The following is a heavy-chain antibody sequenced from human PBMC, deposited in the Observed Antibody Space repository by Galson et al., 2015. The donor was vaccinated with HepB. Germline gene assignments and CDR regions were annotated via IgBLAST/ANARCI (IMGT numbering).Heavy chain of an antibody. V-gene: IGHV1-2*02. Sequence: SVKVSCKASGYTFTGYYMHWVRQAPGQGLEWMGWINPNSGGTNCAQKFQGRVTMTRDTSISTAYMELSRLRSDDTAVYYCARDKSAIKGYCTNGVCRPRYFQHWGQGTLVTVSS. CDR2: INPNSGGT. J-gene: IGHJ1*01. CDR1: GYTFTGYY. CDR3: ARDKSAIKGYCTNGVCRPRYFQH. D-gene: IGHD2-8*01.